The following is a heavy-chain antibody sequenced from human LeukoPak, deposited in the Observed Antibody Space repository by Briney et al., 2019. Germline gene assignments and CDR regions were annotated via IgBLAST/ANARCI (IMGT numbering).Heavy chain of an antibody. Sequence: SETLSLTCAVCGGSFSGYYWSWIRQPPGKGLEWIGEINHSGSTNYNPSLKSRVTISVDTSKNQFSLKLSSVTAADTAVYYCARGGLLWFGYTDYWGQGTLVTVSS. D-gene: IGHD3-10*01. CDR2: INHSGST. CDR1: GGSFSGYY. V-gene: IGHV4-34*01. J-gene: IGHJ4*02. CDR3: ARGGLLWFGYTDY.